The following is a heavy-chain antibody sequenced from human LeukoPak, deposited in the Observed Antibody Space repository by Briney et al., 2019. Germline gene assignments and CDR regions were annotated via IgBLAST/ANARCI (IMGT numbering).Heavy chain of an antibody. CDR3: AGLVGRYSSGLYYYYFDY. J-gene: IGHJ4*02. D-gene: IGHD3-22*01. V-gene: IGHV4-4*02. Sequence: SETLSLTCTVSGDSINSLDLWSWVRQPPGKGLEWIGDMYLSGTTHSNPSVKSRVTISIDKSKNQFFLNLSSVTAADTAVYYCAGLVGRYSSGLYYYYFDYWGQGTLVTVSS. CDR2: MYLSGTT. CDR1: GDSINSLDL.